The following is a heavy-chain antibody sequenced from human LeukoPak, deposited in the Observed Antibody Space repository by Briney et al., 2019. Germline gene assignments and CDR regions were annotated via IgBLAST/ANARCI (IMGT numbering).Heavy chain of an antibody. D-gene: IGHD3-22*01. CDR1: GGSISSGSYY. V-gene: IGHV4-61*02. Sequence: SQTLSLTCTVSGGSISSGSYYWSWIRQPAGKGLEWIGRIYTSGSTNYDPSLKSRVTISVDTSKNQFSLKLSSVTAADTAVYYCARASHLYDSSAYYNAEYFQHWGQGTLVTVSS. CDR3: ARASHLYDSSAYYNAEYFQH. CDR2: IYTSGST. J-gene: IGHJ1*01.